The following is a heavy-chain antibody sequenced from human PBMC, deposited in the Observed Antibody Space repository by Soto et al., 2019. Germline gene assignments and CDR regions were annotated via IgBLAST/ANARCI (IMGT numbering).Heavy chain of an antibody. CDR2: VTYDGAIK. Sequence: GGSLRLSCAASGFTFSSYAMHWVRQAPGKGLEWVAVVTYDGAIKYYADSVKGRFTISRDNSKNTLYLQMNSLRAEDTAVYYCAREAESFDYWGQGTLVTVSS. J-gene: IGHJ4*02. CDR3: AREAESFDY. CDR1: GFTFSSYA. V-gene: IGHV3-30-3*01.